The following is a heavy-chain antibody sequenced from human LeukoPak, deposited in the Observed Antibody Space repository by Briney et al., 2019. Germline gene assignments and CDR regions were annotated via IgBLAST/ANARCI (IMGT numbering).Heavy chain of an antibody. V-gene: IGHV4-30-2*01. J-gene: IGHJ4*02. D-gene: IGHD3-10*01. CDR2: IYHSGST. Sequence: SQTLSLTCAVSGGSISSGGYSWSWIRQPPGKGLEWIGYIYHSGSTYYNPSLKSRVTISVDRSKNQFSLKLSSVTAADTAVYYCARGSRRITMVRDPYYFDYWRQGTPVTVSS. CDR3: ARGSRRITMVRDPYYFDY. CDR1: GGSISSGGYS.